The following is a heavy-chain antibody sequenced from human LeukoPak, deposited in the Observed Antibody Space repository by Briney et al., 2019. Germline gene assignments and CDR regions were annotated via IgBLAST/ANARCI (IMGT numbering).Heavy chain of an antibody. V-gene: IGHV5-10-1*01. Sequence: GESLQISCKGSGYSFTSYRISWVRQLPGKGLEWMGRIDPSDSYTNYSPSFQGHVTISADKSISTAYLQWSSLKASDTAMYYCARHPPYSSGWYRYYYYGMDVWGKGTTVTVSS. D-gene: IGHD6-19*01. CDR3: ARHPPYSSGWYRYYYYGMDV. CDR1: GYSFTSYR. J-gene: IGHJ6*04. CDR2: IDPSDSYT.